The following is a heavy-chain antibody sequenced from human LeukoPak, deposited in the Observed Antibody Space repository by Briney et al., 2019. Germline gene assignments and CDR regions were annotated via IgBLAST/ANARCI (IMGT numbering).Heavy chain of an antibody. J-gene: IGHJ5*02. CDR1: AVTFRSYG. CDR2: ISYDASNT. Sequence: GRARTLHCAASAVTFRSYGLDGLRRAPGAGIERVAVISYDASNTYYADSVKGPFTISRDNSKNTLYLQMNSLRAEDTAVYYCAKDRLSIAVAGTPFQLFDPWGQGTLVTVSS. D-gene: IGHD6-19*01. V-gene: IGHV3-30*18. CDR3: AKDRLSIAVAGTPFQLFDP.